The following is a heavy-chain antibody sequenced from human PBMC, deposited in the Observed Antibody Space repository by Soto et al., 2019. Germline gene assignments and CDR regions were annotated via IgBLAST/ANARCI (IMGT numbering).Heavy chain of an antibody. J-gene: IGHJ4*02. Sequence: QVQLVESGGGVVQPGRSLRLSCAASGFTFSSYGMHWVRQAPGKGLEWVAVIWYDGSNKYYVDSVKGRFTISRDNSKNTLYLQMNSLRAEATAVYYCARVSTSGYEGAYDYWGQGTLVTVSS. CDR1: GFTFSSYG. D-gene: IGHD5-12*01. CDR2: IWYDGSNK. V-gene: IGHV3-33*01. CDR3: ARVSTSGYEGAYDY.